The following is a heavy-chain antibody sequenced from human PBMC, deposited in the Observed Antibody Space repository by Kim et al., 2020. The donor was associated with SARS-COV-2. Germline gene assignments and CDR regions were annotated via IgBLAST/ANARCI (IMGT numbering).Heavy chain of an antibody. CDR3: ARGWELLNARTNWFDP. CDR1: GYTFTSYY. D-gene: IGHD1-26*01. J-gene: IGHJ5*02. V-gene: IGHV1-46*01. CDR2: INPSGGST. Sequence: ASVKVSCKASGYTFTSYYMHWVRQAPGQGLEWMGIINPSGGSTSYAQKFQGRVTMTRDTSTSTVYMELSSLRSEDTAVYYCARGWELLNARTNWFDPWGQGTLVTVSS.